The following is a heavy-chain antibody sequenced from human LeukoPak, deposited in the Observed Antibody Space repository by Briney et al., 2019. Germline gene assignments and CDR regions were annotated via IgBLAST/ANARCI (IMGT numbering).Heavy chain of an antibody. V-gene: IGHV3-73*01. CDR2: IRSKANSYAT. D-gene: IGHD2-21*02. Sequence: PGGSLRLSCAASGFTFSGSAMHWVRQASGKGLERVGRIRSKANSYATAYAASVKGRFTISRDDSKNTAYLQMNSLKTEDTAVYYCTRHVTQRDYWGQGTLVTVSS. J-gene: IGHJ4*02. CDR1: GFTFSGSA. CDR3: TRHVTQRDY.